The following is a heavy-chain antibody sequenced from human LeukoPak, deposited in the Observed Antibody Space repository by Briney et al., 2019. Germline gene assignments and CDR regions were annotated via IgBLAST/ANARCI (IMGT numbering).Heavy chain of an antibody. CDR3: AREDCTGGTCSLDY. V-gene: IGHV3-74*01. D-gene: IGHD2-15*01. Sequence: PGGSLRLSCAASGFTFRRYWMHWVRQAPGQGLVWVSRINSDETTTTYADSVKGRFLISRDNAKNTLFLQMSSLSPEDTARYYCAREDCTGGTCSLDYWGQGTLVTVSS. CDR2: INSDETTT. J-gene: IGHJ4*02. CDR1: GFTFRRYW.